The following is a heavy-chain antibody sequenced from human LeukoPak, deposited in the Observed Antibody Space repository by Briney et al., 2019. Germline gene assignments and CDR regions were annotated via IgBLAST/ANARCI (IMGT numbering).Heavy chain of an antibody. Sequence: SQTLSLTCAISGDSVSSNSEAWNWIRQSPSRGLEWLGRTYYRSKWYYDYAVAVKSRISINPDTSKNQFSLQLSSVTPEDTAVYFCARDPVGGSTIFDSWGQGTLVTVSS. J-gene: IGHJ4*02. CDR3: ARDPVGGSTIFDS. V-gene: IGHV6-1*01. D-gene: IGHD1-26*01. CDR2: TYYRSKWYY. CDR1: GDSVSSNSEA.